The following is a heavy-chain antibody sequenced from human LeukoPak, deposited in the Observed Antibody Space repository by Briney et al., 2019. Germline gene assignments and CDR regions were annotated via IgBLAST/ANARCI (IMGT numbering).Heavy chain of an antibody. CDR1: GGTFSSYA. J-gene: IGHJ6*02. CDR2: IIPIFGTA. V-gene: IGHV1-69*13. CDR3: ASPGGSPIVVVVAATRCYYYGMDV. D-gene: IGHD2-15*01. Sequence: SVNVSCKASGGTFSSYAISWVRQAPGQGLEWMGGIIPIFGTANYAQKFQGRVTITADESTSTAYMELSSLRSEDTAVYYCASPGGSPIVVVVAATRCYYYGMDVGGQGSTVSVSS.